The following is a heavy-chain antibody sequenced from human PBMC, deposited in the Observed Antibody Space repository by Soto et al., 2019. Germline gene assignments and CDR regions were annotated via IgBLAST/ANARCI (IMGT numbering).Heavy chain of an antibody. CDR1: GGSISSFYYY. D-gene: IGHD6-6*01. CDR2: IYYSGST. CDR3: AREATIAARLDS. V-gene: IGHV4-30-4*01. J-gene: IGHJ4*02. Sequence: SETLXLTCTVSGGSISSFYYYWSWLRQPPGKGLEWIGYIYYSGSTYYNPSLKSRVTISVDTSKNQFSLKLSSVTAADTAVYYCAREATIAARLDSWGQGTLVTVSS.